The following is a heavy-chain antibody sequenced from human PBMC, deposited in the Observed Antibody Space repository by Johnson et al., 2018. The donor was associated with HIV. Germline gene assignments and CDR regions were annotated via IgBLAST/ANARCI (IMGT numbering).Heavy chain of an antibody. CDR1: GFTFDDYG. D-gene: IGHD6-13*01. CDR3: AKCIWGSSLIDAFDI. Sequence: VQLVESGGGVIRPGGSLRLSCAASGFTFDDYGMSWVRQAPGKGLEWVAVISYDGSNKYYANSVKGRFTISRDNSKNTLYLQMNSLRAEDTAIYYCAKCIWGSSLIDAFDIWGQGTMVTVSS. J-gene: IGHJ3*02. V-gene: IGHV3-30*18. CDR2: ISYDGSNK.